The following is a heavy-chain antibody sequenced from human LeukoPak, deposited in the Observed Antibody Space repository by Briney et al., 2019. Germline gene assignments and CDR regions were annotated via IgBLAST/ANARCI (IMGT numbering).Heavy chain of an antibody. D-gene: IGHD6-13*01. Sequence: ASVKVSCKASGYTFTSYDINWVRQATGQGLEWMGWMNPNSGNTGYAQKFQGRVTMTRNTSISTAYMELSSLRSEDTAVYYCARVWRIAAALPRAFDIWGQGIMVTVSS. CDR2: MNPNSGNT. V-gene: IGHV1-8*01. CDR3: ARVWRIAAALPRAFDI. J-gene: IGHJ3*02. CDR1: GYTFTSYD.